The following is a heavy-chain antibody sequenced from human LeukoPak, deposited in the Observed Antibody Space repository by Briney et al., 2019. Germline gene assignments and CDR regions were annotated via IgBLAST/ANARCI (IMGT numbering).Heavy chain of an antibody. CDR1: GGSISSYY. Sequence: SETLSLTCTVSGGSISSYYWSWIRQPPGKGLEWIGYIYYSGSTNYNPSLKSRVTISVDTSKNQFSLKLSSVTAADTAVYYCARARSSSSYYYYYMDVWGKGTTVTVS. J-gene: IGHJ6*03. CDR3: ARARSSSSYYYYYMDV. V-gene: IGHV4-59*01. D-gene: IGHD6-6*01. CDR2: IYYSGST.